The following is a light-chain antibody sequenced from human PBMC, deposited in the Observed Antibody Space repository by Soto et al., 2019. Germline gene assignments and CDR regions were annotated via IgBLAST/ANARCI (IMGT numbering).Light chain of an antibody. CDR2: DVS. CDR1: SSDIGRYNY. CDR3: SSYASTNAQL. Sequence: QSVLTQPASVSGTPGQSITVSCIGTSSDIGRYNYVSWYQQHPGRAPKLIIRDVSSRPSGVPTRLSGSKSGSSASLTISGLQVEDEAYYFCSSYASTNAQLFGGGTKLTVL. V-gene: IGLV2-14*03. J-gene: IGLJ2*01.